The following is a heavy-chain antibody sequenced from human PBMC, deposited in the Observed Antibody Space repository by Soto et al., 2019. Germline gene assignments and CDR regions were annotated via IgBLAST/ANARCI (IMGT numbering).Heavy chain of an antibody. J-gene: IGHJ4*02. D-gene: IGHD7-27*01. CDR1: GGSISSGGYY. CDR3: ARHTSNWGTHFDY. Sequence: SETLSLTCTVSGGSISSGGYYWSWIRQHPGKGLEWIGYIYYSGSTYYNPSLKSRVTISIDTSKTHFSLKLSSVTAADTAVYYCARHTSNWGTHFDYWGQGTLVTVSS. V-gene: IGHV4-31*03. CDR2: IYYSGST.